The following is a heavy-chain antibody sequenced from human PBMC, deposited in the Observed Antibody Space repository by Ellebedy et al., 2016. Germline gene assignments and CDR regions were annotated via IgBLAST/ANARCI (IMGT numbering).Heavy chain of an antibody. V-gene: IGHV4-59*01. CDR2: IYYSGST. D-gene: IGHD6-6*01. CDR3: ARDKYYYYGMDV. J-gene: IGHJ6*02. Sequence: SETLSLXXTVSGGSISSYYWSWIRQPPGKGLEWIGYIYYSGSTNYNPSLKSRVTISVDTSKNQFSLKLSSVTAADTAVYYCARDKYYYYGMDVWGQGTTVTVSS. CDR1: GGSISSYY.